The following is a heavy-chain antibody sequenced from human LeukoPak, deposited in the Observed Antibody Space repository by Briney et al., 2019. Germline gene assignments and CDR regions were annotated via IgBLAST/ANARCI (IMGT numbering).Heavy chain of an antibody. CDR1: GFTFSSYA. J-gene: IGHJ4*02. D-gene: IGHD5-12*01. V-gene: IGHV3-23*01. CDR3: AKRSTPIVATSYSDY. CDR2: ISGAGNSP. Sequence: GGSLRLSCAASGFTFSSYAMSWVRQAPGKGLEWVSAISGAGNSPYYADSVKGRFTISRDNSKNTLYPQTNSLRADDTAVYYCAKRSTPIVATSYSDYWGQGTLVTVSS.